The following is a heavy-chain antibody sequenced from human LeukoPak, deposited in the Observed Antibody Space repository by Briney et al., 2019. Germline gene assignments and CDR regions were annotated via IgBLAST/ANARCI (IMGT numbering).Heavy chain of an antibody. J-gene: IGHJ3*02. V-gene: IGHV3-30-3*01. CDR2: ISYDGSNK. D-gene: IGHD3-22*01. CDR3: AGDYYDSSGKDAFDI. CDR1: GFTFSSYA. Sequence: GRSLRLSCAASGFTFSSYAMHWVRQAPGKGLVWVAVISYDGSNKYYADSVKGRFTISRDNSKNTLYLQMNSLRAEDTAVYYCAGDYYDSSGKDAFDIWGQGTMVTVSS.